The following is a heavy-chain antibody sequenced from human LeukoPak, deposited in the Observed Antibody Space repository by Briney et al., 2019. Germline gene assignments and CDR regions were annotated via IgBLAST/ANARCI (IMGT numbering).Heavy chain of an antibody. Sequence: GGSLRLSCVASGFTFSTYEMNWVRQAPGKGLEWVSYISNGDSDSDTTITYADSVKGRFTISRDNAKKSLYLQMNSLRVEDTAVHYCASATIFGVVIYYWGQGTLVTVSS. J-gene: IGHJ4*02. CDR1: GFTFSTYE. D-gene: IGHD3-3*01. CDR2: ISNGDSDSDTTI. V-gene: IGHV3-48*03. CDR3: ASATIFGVVIYY.